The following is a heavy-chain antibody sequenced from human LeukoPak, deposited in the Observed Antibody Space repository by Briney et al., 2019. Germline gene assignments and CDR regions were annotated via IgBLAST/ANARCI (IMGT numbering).Heavy chain of an antibody. J-gene: IGHJ4*02. Sequence: SETLSLTCTVSGATISSTSHYWSWIRQPPGKGLEWIGSVYYSAKTYYNPSLKSRVTISVDTSINQFSLKLSSVTAAETAVYYCVSGRGYCSGNRCYVESIGDYWGQGTLVTVSS. CDR2: VYYSAKT. D-gene: IGHD2-15*01. CDR3: VSGRGYCSGNRCYVESIGDY. V-gene: IGHV4-39*07. CDR1: GATISSTSHY.